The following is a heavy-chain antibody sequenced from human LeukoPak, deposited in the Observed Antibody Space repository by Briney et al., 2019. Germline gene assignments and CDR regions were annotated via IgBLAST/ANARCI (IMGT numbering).Heavy chain of an antibody. CDR3: ASGAGPRYYFDY. D-gene: IGHD6-19*01. V-gene: IGHV4-59*08. J-gene: IGHJ4*02. CDR2: IYYSGST. Sequence: SETLSLTCTVSGGSISSYYWSWIRQPPGKGLEWIGYIYYSGSTNYNPSLKSRVTISVDTSKNRFSLKLSSVTAADTAVYYCASGAGPRYYFDYWGQGTLVTVSS. CDR1: GGSISSYY.